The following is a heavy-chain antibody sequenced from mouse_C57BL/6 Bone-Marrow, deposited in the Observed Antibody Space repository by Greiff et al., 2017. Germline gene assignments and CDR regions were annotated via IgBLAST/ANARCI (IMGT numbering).Heavy chain of an antibody. CDR3: TTGGWLLAY. J-gene: IGHJ3*01. Sequence: EVQLQQSGAELVRPGASVKLSCTASGFNIKDDYMHWVKQRPEQGLEWIGWIDPENGDTEYASKFQGKATITADASSNTAYLQLSSLASEDTAVYYCTTGGWLLAYWGQGTLVTVSA. CDR1: GFNIKDDY. CDR2: IDPENGDT. D-gene: IGHD2-3*01. V-gene: IGHV14-4*01.